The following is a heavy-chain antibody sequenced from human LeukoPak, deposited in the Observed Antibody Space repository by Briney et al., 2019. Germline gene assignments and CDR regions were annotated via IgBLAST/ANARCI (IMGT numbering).Heavy chain of an antibody. D-gene: IGHD1-26*01. CDR3: ARSLSRGGSPMLYFDY. Sequence: GGSLRLSCAASGFTFSSYSMNWVRQAPGKGLEWVSYISSTGSTIYYADSVKGRFAISRDNAKNSLYLQMNSLRAEDTAVYYCARSLSRGGSPMLYFDYWGQGTLVTVSS. J-gene: IGHJ4*02. CDR1: GFTFSSYS. CDR2: ISSTGSTI. V-gene: IGHV3-48*01.